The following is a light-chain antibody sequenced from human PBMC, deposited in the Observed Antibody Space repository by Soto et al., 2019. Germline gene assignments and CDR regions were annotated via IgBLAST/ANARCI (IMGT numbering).Light chain of an antibody. CDR2: RNN. V-gene: IGLV1-47*01. J-gene: IGLJ2*01. CDR3: AAWDDSLSGVV. CDR1: SSNIGSNY. Sequence: QSVLTQPPSASGTPGQRVTISCSGSSSNIGSNYVYWYQQLPGTAPKLLIYRNNQRPSGVPDRFSGYKSGTSASLAISGLRSEAEADYYCAAWDDSLSGVVFGGGTKLTVL.